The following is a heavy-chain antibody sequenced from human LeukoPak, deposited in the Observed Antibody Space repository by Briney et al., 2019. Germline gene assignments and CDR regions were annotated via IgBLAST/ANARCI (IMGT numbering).Heavy chain of an antibody. CDR1: GGSVGSSAFY. D-gene: IGHD2-15*01. CDR2: IHYTGNT. Sequence: SDTLSLTCTVSGGSVGSSAFYRGWIRQPPGKGLEWIGSIHYTGNTYYNSSLRNRVTISVDSSRNQFSLRLTSVTAADTAVYYCARHSSRLRHFDSWGQGTLVTVSS. J-gene: IGHJ4*02. CDR3: ARHSSRLRHFDS. V-gene: IGHV4-39*01.